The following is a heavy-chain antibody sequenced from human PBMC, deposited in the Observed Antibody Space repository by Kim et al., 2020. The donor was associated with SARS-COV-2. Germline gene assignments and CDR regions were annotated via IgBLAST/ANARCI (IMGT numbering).Heavy chain of an antibody. D-gene: IGHD2-15*01. Sequence: SVKVSCKASGGTFSSYAISWVRQAPGQGLEWMGGIIPIFGTANYAQKFQGRVTITADESTSTAYMELSSLRSEDTAVYYCARDSVECSGGSCSKNFDYWGQGTLVTVSS. CDR2: IIPIFGTA. CDR1: GGTFSSYA. CDR3: ARDSVECSGGSCSKNFDY. J-gene: IGHJ4*02. V-gene: IGHV1-69*13.